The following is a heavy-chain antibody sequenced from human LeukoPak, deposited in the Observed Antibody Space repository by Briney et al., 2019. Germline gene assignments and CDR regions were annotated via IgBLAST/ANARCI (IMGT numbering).Heavy chain of an antibody. Sequence: PSETLSLTCTVSGGSISSYYWSWIRQPPGKGLEWIGYIYYSGSTNYNPSLKSRVTISVDTSKNQFSLKLSSVTAADTAVYYCARAGTSGGLCDYWGQGILVTVSS. D-gene: IGHD1-14*01. CDR2: IYYSGST. V-gene: IGHV4-59*12. CDR3: ARAGTSGGLCDY. J-gene: IGHJ4*02. CDR1: GGSISSYY.